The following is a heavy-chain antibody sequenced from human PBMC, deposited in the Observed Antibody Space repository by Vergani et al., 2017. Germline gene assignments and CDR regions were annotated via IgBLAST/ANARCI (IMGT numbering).Heavy chain of an antibody. Sequence: EVQLVQSGAEVKKPGESLKISCKRSGYSFTSYWIGWVRQMPGKGLEWMGIIYPGDSDTRYSPSFQGQVTISADKSISTAYLQWASLKASDTAMYYCARHVGGYCSSTSCYSLDYWGQGTLVTVSS. D-gene: IGHD2-2*01. V-gene: IGHV5-51*06. CDR1: GYSFTSYW. J-gene: IGHJ4*02. CDR2: IYPGDSDT. CDR3: ARHVGGYCSSTSCYSLDY.